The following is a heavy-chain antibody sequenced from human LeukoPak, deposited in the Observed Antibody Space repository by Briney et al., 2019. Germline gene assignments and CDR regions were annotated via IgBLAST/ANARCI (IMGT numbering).Heavy chain of an antibody. D-gene: IGHD3-9*01. J-gene: IGHJ3*02. Sequence: SETLSLTCTVSGGSISGYYWSWIRQPPGKGLEWIGYIFYSGSTNYNPSLKSRVTISVDTSKNQFSLKLTSVTAADTAVYYCAREAGYYDILTDYFSGAFDIWGQGTMVTVSS. CDR3: AREAGYYDILTDYFSGAFDI. V-gene: IGHV4-59*01. CDR2: IFYSGST. CDR1: GGSISGYY.